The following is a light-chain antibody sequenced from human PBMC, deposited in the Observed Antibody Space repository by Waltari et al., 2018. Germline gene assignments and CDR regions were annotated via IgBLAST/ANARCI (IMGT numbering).Light chain of an antibody. CDR1: QSVGRTF. J-gene: IGKJ1*01. Sequence: EIVLTQSPGTLPLSPGDRAIVSCRASQSVGRTFAWYQQKPGQAPRLLIYGTSNRATGIPDRFIGSGSGTEFSLTISGLEPEDSAVYYCQHYLRLPVAFGQGTKVEIK. CDR2: GTS. CDR3: QHYLRLPVA. V-gene: IGKV3-20*01.